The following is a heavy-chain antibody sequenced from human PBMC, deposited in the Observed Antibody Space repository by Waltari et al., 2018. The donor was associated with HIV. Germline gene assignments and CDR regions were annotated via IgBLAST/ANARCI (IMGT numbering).Heavy chain of an antibody. CDR2: IKDDGSEK. Sequence: VQLMESGGGLVQSGGSMRLSCAASGFPFTNSWMSWVRQTPGKGLEWVAYIKDDGSEKYYMGSVKGRFTISRDNAKNSMFLQMNSLRAEDTAVYYCARIGTFPHNYAIDFWGQGTTVTVSS. V-gene: IGHV3-7*01. D-gene: IGHD1-26*01. J-gene: IGHJ6*02. CDR1: GFPFTNSW. CDR3: ARIGTFPHNYAIDF.